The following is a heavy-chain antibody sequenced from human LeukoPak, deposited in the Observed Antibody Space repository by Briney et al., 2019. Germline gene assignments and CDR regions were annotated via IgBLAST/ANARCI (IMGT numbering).Heavy chain of an antibody. Sequence: GGSLRLSCAASGFNLGSFAMTWVRQAPGKGLEWLSSITTGHYSTYNTDSVKGRFTISRDDSKNTLYLQMNSLRADDTAVYYCTKDPNGDYVGAFDPWGQGTLVTVSS. J-gene: IGHJ5*02. CDR1: GFNLGSFA. CDR2: ITTGHYST. V-gene: IGHV3-23*01. D-gene: IGHD4-17*01. CDR3: TKDPNGDYVGAFDP.